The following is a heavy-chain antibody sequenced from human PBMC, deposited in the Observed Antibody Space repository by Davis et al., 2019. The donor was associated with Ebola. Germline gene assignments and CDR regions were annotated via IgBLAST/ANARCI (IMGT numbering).Heavy chain of an antibody. CDR2: IYYSGST. D-gene: IGHD6-13*01. CDR3: ARVLYSSSWYLYYFDY. J-gene: IGHJ4*02. Sequence: SETLSLTCTVSGGSISSSSYYWGWIRQPPGKGLEWIGSIYYSGSTYYNPSLKSRVTISVDTSKNQFSLQLNSVTPEDTAVYYCARVLYSSSWYLYYFDYWGQGTLVTVSS. CDR1: GGSISSSSYY. V-gene: IGHV4-39*07.